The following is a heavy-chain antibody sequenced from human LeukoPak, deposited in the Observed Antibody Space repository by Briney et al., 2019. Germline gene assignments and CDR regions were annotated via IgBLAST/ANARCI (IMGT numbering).Heavy chain of an antibody. CDR2: ISSSSSYI. CDR3: AIALFCGTINCHGDAFDI. CDR1: GFTFSSYS. J-gene: IGHJ3*02. Sequence: GGSLRLSCAASGFTFSSYSLNWVRQAPGKGLEWVSSISSSSSYIFYADSVKGRFTISRDNAKNSLYLQMNSLRAEDTALYYCAIALFCGTINCHGDAFDIWGQGTMVTVSS. D-gene: IGHD2-21*01. V-gene: IGHV3-21*04.